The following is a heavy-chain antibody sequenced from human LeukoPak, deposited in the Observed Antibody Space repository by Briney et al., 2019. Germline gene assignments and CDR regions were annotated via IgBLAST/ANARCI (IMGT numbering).Heavy chain of an antibody. CDR3: ARGLRQLVRSWHY. Sequence: SETLSLTCTVYGGSFSGYYWSWIRQPPGKGLEWIGEINHRGSTNYNPSLKSRVTISVDTSKNQFSLKLSSVTAADTAVYYCARGLRQLVRSWHYWGQGTLVTVSS. D-gene: IGHD6-6*01. CDR2: INHRGST. CDR1: GGSFSGYY. V-gene: IGHV4-34*01. J-gene: IGHJ4*02.